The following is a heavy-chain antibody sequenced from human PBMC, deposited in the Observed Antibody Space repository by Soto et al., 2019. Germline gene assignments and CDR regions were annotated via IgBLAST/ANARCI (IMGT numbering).Heavy chain of an antibody. J-gene: IGHJ5*02. CDR3: ARRLVATVATSENNWLHP. Sequence: PSETLSLTCTVSGGSISSSSYYWGWIRQPPGKGLEWIGYAYYSGGTHYNPSLNGRVTISVDTSKNQFSLKLTSVTAADTAVYFCARRLVATVATSENNWLHPWGQGVLVTVSS. CDR1: GGSISSSSYY. D-gene: IGHD4-17*01. V-gene: IGHV4-61*05. CDR2: AYYSGGT.